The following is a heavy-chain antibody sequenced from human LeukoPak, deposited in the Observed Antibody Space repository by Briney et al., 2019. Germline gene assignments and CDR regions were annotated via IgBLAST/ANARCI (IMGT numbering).Heavy chain of an antibody. CDR3: SRIAINANNGMDF. CDR2: SRNMASGYII. D-gene: IGHD1/OR15-1a*01. V-gene: IGHV3-72*01. Sequence: GGSQRLSCAASGFKFSDHYMVWVRQAPGNGLEWVGGSRNMASGYIIEYAASVEGRFTISRDDSEISLYLQMNSLRTEDTAVYYCSRIAINANNGMDFWGQGTTVTVSS. J-gene: IGHJ6*02. CDR1: GFKFSDHY.